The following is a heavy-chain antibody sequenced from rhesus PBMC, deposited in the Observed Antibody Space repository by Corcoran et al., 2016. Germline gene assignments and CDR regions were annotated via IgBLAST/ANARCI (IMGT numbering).Heavy chain of an antibody. Sequence: QVQLQESGPGLVKPSETLSLTCTVSGASISYNWWSWIRQPPGKGLEWIGEINGNWGNTNYNPSLKSRVTISKDASKNQFSLKMTSVTAADTALYYCARDEHSPGWALDVWGRGVLVTVSS. J-gene: IGHJ5-2*02. CDR3: ARDEHSPGWALDV. V-gene: IGHV4-80*01. D-gene: IGHD6-31*01. CDR2: INGNWGNT. CDR1: GASISYNW.